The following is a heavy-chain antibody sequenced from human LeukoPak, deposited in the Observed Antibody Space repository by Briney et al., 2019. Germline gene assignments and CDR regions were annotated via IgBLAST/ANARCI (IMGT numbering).Heavy chain of an antibody. J-gene: IGHJ4*02. CDR1: GYTFTSYG. CDR2: INPNSGGT. V-gene: IGHV1-2*02. CDR3: ARAPPAGYFDY. Sequence: GASVKVSCKASGYTFTSYGISWVRQAPGQGLEWMGWINPNSGGTNYAQKFQGRVTMTRDTSISTAYMELSRLRSDDTAVYYCARAPPAGYFDYWGQGTLVTVSS.